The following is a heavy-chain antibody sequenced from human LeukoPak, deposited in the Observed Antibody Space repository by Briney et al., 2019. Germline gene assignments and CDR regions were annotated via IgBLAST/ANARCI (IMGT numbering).Heavy chain of an antibody. D-gene: IGHD3-9*01. CDR1: GFTFRSYE. J-gene: IGHJ4*02. Sequence: PGGSLRLSCAASGFTFRSYEMNWVRQAPGKGLEWISYIGISGNAILYADSVKGRFTISRDDAKNSLYLQMNSLRAEDTAVYYCAREGRILTGYPFDYWGQGTLVTVSS. CDR3: AREGRILTGYPFDY. V-gene: IGHV3-48*03. CDR2: IGISGNAI.